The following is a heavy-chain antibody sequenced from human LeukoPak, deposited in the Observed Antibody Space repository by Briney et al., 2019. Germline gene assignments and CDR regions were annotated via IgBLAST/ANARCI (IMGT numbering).Heavy chain of an antibody. CDR3: ARGVRGYSYGYDYYYYGMDD. V-gene: IGHV3-33*01. J-gene: IGHJ6*02. CDR1: GFTFSSYG. D-gene: IGHD5-18*01. CDR2: IWYDGSNK. Sequence: PGRSLRLSCAASGFTFSSYGMHWVRQAPGKGLEWVAVIWYDGSNKYYADSVKGRFTISRDNSKNTLYLQMNSLRAEDTAVYYCARGVRGYSYGYDYYYYGMDDWGQGTTVTVSS.